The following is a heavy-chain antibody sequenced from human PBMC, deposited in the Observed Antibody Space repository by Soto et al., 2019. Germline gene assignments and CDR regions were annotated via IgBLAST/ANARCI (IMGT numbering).Heavy chain of an antibody. CDR3: ARGARNYYYFDC. CDR1: GFTFSNYW. Sequence: EVQLVESGGGLVQPGGSLRLSCVASGFTFSNYWIHWVRQAPGKGLVWVSRINGDGNSTNYADSVKGQFTISRDNAKNTVYLQMNSLRVEDTAVYYCARGARNYYYFDCWGQGTLVTVSS. D-gene: IGHD1-7*01. V-gene: IGHV3-74*01. CDR2: INGDGNST. J-gene: IGHJ4*02.